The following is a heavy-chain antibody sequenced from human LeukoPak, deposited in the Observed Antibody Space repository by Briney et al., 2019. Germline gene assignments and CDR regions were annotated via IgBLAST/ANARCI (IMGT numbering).Heavy chain of an antibody. Sequence: SQTLPLTCTVSGGSISSGSYYWSWIRQPAGKGLEWIGRIYTSGSTNYNPSLKSRVTISVDTSKNQFSLKLSSVTAADTAVYYCARDLGYYGSGTPFDYWGQGTLVTVSS. D-gene: IGHD3-10*01. CDR2: IYTSGST. J-gene: IGHJ4*02. CDR1: GGSISSGSYY. V-gene: IGHV4-61*02. CDR3: ARDLGYYGSGTPFDY.